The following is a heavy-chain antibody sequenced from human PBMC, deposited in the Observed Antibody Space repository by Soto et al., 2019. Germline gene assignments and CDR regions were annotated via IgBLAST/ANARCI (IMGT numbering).Heavy chain of an antibody. CDR1: GDSVSSNSAS. CDR3: ARDLLRSIVVVPAAITTVVYYYGMDV. V-gene: IGHV6-1*01. Sequence: SQTLSLTCAISGDSVSSNSASWNWIRQSPSRGLEWLGRTYYRSKWYNDYAVSVKSRITINPDTSKNQFSLQLNSVTPEDTAVYYCARDLLRSIVVVPAAITTVVYYYGMDVWGQGTTVTVSS. J-gene: IGHJ6*02. D-gene: IGHD2-2*02. CDR2: TYYRSKWYN.